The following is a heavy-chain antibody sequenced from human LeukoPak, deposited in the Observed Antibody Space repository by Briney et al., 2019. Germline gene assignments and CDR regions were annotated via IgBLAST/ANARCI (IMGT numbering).Heavy chain of an antibody. Sequence: TLSLTCAVSGGSISSGGYSWSWIRQPPGKGLEWIGYIYHSGSTYYNPSLKSRVTISVDRSKNQFSLKLSSVTAADTAVYYCARSLANNWFDPWGQGTLVTVSS. D-gene: IGHD3-16*01. V-gene: IGHV4-30-2*01. CDR2: IYHSGST. J-gene: IGHJ5*02. CDR3: ARSLANNWFDP. CDR1: GGSISSGGYS.